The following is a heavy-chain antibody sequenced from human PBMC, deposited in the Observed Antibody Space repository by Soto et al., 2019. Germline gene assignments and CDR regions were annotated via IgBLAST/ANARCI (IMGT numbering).Heavy chain of an antibody. V-gene: IGHV5-51*01. CDR1: GYSFASYW. Sequence: GESLKISCKGSGYSFASYWIGWVRQMPGKGLEWMGIIYPGDSDTRYSPSFQGQVTISADKSISTAYLQWSSLKASDTAMYYCARHRRVLRYFDWSEQGAFDYWGQGTLVTVSS. D-gene: IGHD3-9*01. J-gene: IGHJ4*02. CDR2: IYPGDSDT. CDR3: ARHRRVLRYFDWSEQGAFDY.